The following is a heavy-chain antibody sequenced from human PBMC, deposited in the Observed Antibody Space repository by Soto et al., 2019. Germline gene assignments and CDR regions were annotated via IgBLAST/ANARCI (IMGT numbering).Heavy chain of an antibody. CDR3: AGENYDYVWGSYRPGTH. CDR2: IYYSGST. J-gene: IGHJ4*02. Sequence: SETLSLTCNGSGGSISSSPYAWGWIRQSPGRGLEWIGSIYYSGSTYYNPSLKSRVTISVDTSKNQFSLKLSSVTAADTAVYYCAGENYDYVWGSYRPGTHWGQGTLVTVSS. D-gene: IGHD3-16*02. CDR1: GGSISSSPYA. V-gene: IGHV4-39*01.